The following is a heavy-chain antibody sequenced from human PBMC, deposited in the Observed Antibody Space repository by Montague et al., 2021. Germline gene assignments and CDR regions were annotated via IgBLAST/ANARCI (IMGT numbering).Heavy chain of an antibody. V-gene: IGHV4-38-2*02. CDR2: VSHGGRT. J-gene: IGHJ6*03. CDR3: ARERDRYYYMDI. Sequence: DPLSLTCTVSRSLINSDYYWGWIRQPPGKGLEWMGSVSHGGRTYYNPSLKSRVTISVDTSNNHFPIKLSSVTAADTAMYYCARERDRYYYMDIWGKGTTITVS. CDR1: RSLINSDYY.